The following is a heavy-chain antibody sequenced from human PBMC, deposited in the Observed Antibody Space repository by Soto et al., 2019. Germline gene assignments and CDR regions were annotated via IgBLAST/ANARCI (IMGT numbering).Heavy chain of an antibody. CDR3: ATSYGSGYRAFDY. CDR2: INPILSMS. CDR1: GDTFAFHS. J-gene: IGHJ4*02. V-gene: IGHV1-69*02. Sequence: QVQLVQSGAEVKRPGSSVKVSCKASGDTFAFHSINWVRQAPGLGLEWMGRINPILSMSNYAQRFQGRVTMNADKSTSTAYMVLSSLRSEDTAIYYCATSYGSGYRAFDYWGQGALVTVSS. D-gene: IGHD3-10*01.